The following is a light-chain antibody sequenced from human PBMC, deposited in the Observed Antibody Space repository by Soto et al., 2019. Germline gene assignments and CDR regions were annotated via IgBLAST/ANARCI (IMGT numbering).Light chain of an antibody. CDR3: QQYYRTPVT. J-gene: IGKJ4*01. CDR1: QSLLYSSNNKNY. V-gene: IGKV4-1*01. CDR2: WAS. Sequence: DIVMTQSPDSLAVSLGERATINCKSSQSLLYSSNNKNYLAWYQQKAGQPPKLLIYWASARESGVPDRFSGSGSGTDFTLTISSLQAEDVAVYYCQQYYRTPVTFGGGTKVEIK.